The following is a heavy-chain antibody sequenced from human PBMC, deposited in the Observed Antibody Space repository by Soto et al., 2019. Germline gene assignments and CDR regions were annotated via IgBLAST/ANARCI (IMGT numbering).Heavy chain of an antibody. CDR3: ARCGYTYGYDGDV. CDR1: GFTFSGYW. J-gene: IGHJ6*02. Sequence: EVQLVESGGGLVQPGGSLRLSCAASGFTFSGYWMHWVRQAPGKGLVWVSRINSDGSSTSYADAVKGRFTISRDNAKNTLYLQMNSLRAEDTAVYYCARCGYTYGYDGDVWGQGTTVTVSS. CDR2: INSDGSST. V-gene: IGHV3-74*01. D-gene: IGHD5-18*01.